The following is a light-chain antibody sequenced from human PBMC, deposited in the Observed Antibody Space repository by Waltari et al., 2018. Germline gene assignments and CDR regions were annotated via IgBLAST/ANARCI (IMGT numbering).Light chain of an antibody. Sequence: QSALTQPASVSGSPGQSISLSCPGSRRYSGSYYWVAWYQQPPGKAPKVVIFDVSYRPSGVSNRFSGSKSGNTASLTISGLQAEDEADYYCTSYTTRHSLVFGTGTKVTVL. CDR1: RRYSGSYYW. V-gene: IGLV2-14*03. CDR2: DVS. CDR3: TSYTTRHSLV. J-gene: IGLJ1*01.